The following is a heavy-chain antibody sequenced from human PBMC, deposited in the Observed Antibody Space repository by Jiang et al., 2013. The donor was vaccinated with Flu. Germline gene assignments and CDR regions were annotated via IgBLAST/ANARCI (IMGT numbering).Heavy chain of an antibody. CDR2: IYHSGST. CDR1: GGSVSSGIYY. Sequence: GLVKPSETLSLTCTVSGGSVSSGIYYWSWIRQPPGKGLEWIGYIYHSGSTNYNPSLKSRVTISVDTSKNQFSLKLSSVTAADTAVYYCAIVDYAGGYYFDYWGQGTLVTVSS. V-gene: IGHV4-61*01. CDR3: AIVDYAGGYYFDY. J-gene: IGHJ4*02. D-gene: IGHD4-17*01.